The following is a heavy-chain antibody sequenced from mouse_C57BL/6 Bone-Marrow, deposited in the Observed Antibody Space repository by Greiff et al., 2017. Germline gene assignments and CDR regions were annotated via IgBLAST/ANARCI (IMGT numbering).Heavy chain of an antibody. J-gene: IGHJ2*01. CDR3: ARPGTDC. CDR1: GYAFTNHL. CDR2: INPGSGGT. Sequence: QVQLQQSGAELVRPGTSVKVSCKASGYAFTNHLIEWVKQRPGQGLEWIGVINPGSGGTNYNQKFKGKATLTADKSSSTAYMQLSSLTSEDSAVYFCARPGTDCGGQGTTLTVS. D-gene: IGHD4-1*01. V-gene: IGHV1-54*01.